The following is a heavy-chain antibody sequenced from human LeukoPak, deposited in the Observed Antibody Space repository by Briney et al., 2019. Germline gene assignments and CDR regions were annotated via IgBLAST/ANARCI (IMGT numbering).Heavy chain of an antibody. V-gene: IGHV4-59*01. CDR3: ARNGDYYEKSGYYYLFDF. CDR1: GGSINNYY. CDR2: IYYSGSA. Sequence: SETLSLTCTVSGGSINNYYWSWIRQPPGKGLEYIGYIYYSGSASYNPSLKSRVTISVDPSKNQFSLKLSSVTAADTAVYYCARNGDYYEKSGYYYLFDFWGQGTLVTVSS. D-gene: IGHD3-22*01. J-gene: IGHJ4*02.